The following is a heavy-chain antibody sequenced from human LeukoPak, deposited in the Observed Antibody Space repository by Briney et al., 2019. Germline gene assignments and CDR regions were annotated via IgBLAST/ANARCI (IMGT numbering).Heavy chain of an antibody. J-gene: IGHJ4*02. V-gene: IGHV4-31*03. CDR3: ARSYGDGATDFDY. CDR2: IYYSGST. Sequence: PSQTLSLTCTVSGGSISSGGYYWSWIRQHPGKGLEWIGYIYYSGSTYYNPSLKSRVTISVDTSKNQFSLKLSSVTAADTAVYYCARSYGDGATDFDYWGQGTLVTVSS. CDR1: GGSISSGGYY. D-gene: IGHD4-17*01.